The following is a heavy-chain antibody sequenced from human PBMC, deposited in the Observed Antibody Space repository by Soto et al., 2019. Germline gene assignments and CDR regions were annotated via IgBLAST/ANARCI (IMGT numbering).Heavy chain of an antibody. CDR2: IYYSGST. D-gene: IGHD1-26*01. CDR3: ARQGGWFDP. Sequence: QVQLQESGPGLVKPSETLSLTCTVSGGSIRSYYWSWIRQPPGKGLEWIGSIYYSGSTNYKPSLKRRVPLSVDTSRNQFALKLNSVTAADTAVYYCARQGGWFDPWGQGTLVTVSS. J-gene: IGHJ5*02. V-gene: IGHV4-59*08. CDR1: GGSIRSYY.